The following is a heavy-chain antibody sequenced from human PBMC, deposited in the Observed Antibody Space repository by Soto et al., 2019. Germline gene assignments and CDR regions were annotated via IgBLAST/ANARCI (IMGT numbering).Heavy chain of an antibody. Sequence: GGSLRLSCAASGFTFSSYGMHWVRQAPGKGLEWVAVIWYDGSNKYYADSVKGRFTISRDNSKNTLYLQMNSLRAEDTAVYYCARARGGSWPHYYYGMDVWGQGTTVTVSS. CDR3: ARARGGSWPHYYYGMDV. CDR2: IWYDGSNK. D-gene: IGHD2-15*01. CDR1: GFTFSSYG. V-gene: IGHV3-33*01. J-gene: IGHJ6*02.